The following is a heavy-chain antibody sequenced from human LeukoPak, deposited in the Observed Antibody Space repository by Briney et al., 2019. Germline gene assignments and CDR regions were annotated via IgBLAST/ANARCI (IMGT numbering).Heavy chain of an antibody. Sequence: PGGSLRLSRAASISSFSASTMIWVRQAPGKGLEWVSSISSSSSYIYYTDSVKGRFTVSRDNANNSLYLQMNSLRAEDTAVYFCARKDGDELDYWGQGTLVTVSS. CDR1: ISSFSAST. J-gene: IGHJ4*02. CDR3: ARKDGDELDY. CDR2: ISSSSSYI. D-gene: IGHD1-1*01. V-gene: IGHV3-21*06.